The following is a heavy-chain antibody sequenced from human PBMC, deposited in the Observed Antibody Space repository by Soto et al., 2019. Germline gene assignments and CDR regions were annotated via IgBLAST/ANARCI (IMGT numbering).Heavy chain of an antibody. CDR1: GATFSSYA. CDR2: IVPTVDTS. D-gene: IGHD5-12*01. V-gene: IGHV1-69*14. CDR3: VRVVAIPGYPDN. Sequence: QVQLVQSGAEVRQPASSVKVSCKTSGATFSSYAITWVRQAPGQRLEWMGGIVPTVDTSTYAQKFQGRVTITADKFTNTVYMELSSLRSDDTAVYYCVRVVAIPGYPDNWCPGTLVTFSS. J-gene: IGHJ4*02.